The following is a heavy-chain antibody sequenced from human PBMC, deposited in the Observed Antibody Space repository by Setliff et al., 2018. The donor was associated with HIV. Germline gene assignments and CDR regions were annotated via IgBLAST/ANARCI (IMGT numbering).Heavy chain of an antibody. CDR1: GFTFSNSA. CDR3: ARENYDILTGYYDY. J-gene: IGHJ4*02. CDR2: ISYDGSNK. Sequence: PGGSLRLSCAASGFTFSNSAMHWVRQAPGKGLGWVAGISYDGSNKYYTDSVKGRFTISSDNSKNTLYLQMNSLRAEDTAVYYCARENYDILTGYYDYWGQGALVTVSS. V-gene: IGHV3-30*04. D-gene: IGHD3-9*01.